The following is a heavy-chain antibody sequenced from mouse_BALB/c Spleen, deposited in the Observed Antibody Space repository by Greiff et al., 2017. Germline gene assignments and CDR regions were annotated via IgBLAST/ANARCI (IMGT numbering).Heavy chain of an antibody. J-gene: IGHJ3*01. CDR3: ARIAYYGNAWFAY. CDR1: GYTFTDYW. D-gene: IGHD2-10*01. V-gene: IGHV1-69*01. Sequence: QVQLQQPGAELVMPGASVKMSCKASGYTFTDYWMHWVKQRPGQGLEWIGAIDTSDSYTSYNQKFKGKATLTVDESSSTAYMQLSSLTSEDSAVYYCARIAYYGNAWFAYWGQGTLVTVSA. CDR2: IDTSDSYT.